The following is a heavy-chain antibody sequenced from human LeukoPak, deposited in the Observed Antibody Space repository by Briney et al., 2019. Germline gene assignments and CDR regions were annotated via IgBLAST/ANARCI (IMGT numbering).Heavy chain of an antibody. D-gene: IGHD1-26*01. CDR1: GFTFSTYA. Sequence: GGSLRLSCAASGFTFSTYAMNWVRQAPGKGLEWVSAISGSATGSVTTYYTDSVKGRFTISRDNSKNTLYVQMNSPRAEDTAVYYCAKAAGGLMDVWGKGTTVTVSS. CDR3: AKAAGGLMDV. V-gene: IGHV3-23*01. J-gene: IGHJ6*03. CDR2: ISGSATGSVTT.